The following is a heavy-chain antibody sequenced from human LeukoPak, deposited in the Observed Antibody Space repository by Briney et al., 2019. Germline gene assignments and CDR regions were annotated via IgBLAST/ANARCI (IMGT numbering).Heavy chain of an antibody. V-gene: IGHV4-59*08. CDR3: ARHSRAYSSSSGTYEY. D-gene: IGHD6-6*01. CDR1: GGSVSSYY. CDR2: ISYSGST. Sequence: PSDTLSLTCTVSGGSVSSYYWSWIRHPPGKGLEWIAYISYSGSTNYNPALKSRVTISVDTSNNQSSLKVSSMTAADTAVYYCARHSRAYSSSSGTYEYWGQGTLVTVSS. J-gene: IGHJ4*02.